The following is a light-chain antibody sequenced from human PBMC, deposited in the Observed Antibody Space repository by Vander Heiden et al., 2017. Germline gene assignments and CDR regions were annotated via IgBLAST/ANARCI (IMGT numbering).Light chain of an antibody. CDR2: ADA. Sequence: DIQMTQSPSSLSASVVDRVTITCRVSQSISSSLNWYQQKPGEAPQILIYADASLQSGVPSWFSGSGCGTDVTLTISSRQPEEYAADYYRQNNSSPQITFGQGTQLEIK. V-gene: IGKV1-39*01. CDR1: QSISSS. CDR3: RQNNSSPQIT. J-gene: IGKJ5*01.